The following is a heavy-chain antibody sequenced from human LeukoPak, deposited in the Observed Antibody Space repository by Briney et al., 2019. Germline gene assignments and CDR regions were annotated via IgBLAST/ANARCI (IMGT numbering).Heavy chain of an antibody. CDR3: ARSPYGDYGDNWFDP. V-gene: IGHV4-38-2*01. CDR1: GYSISSGYY. J-gene: IGHJ5*02. D-gene: IGHD4-17*01. Sequence: SETLSLTCGVSGYSISSGYYWGWIRQPPGKGLEWIGSISHSGTTYYNPSLKSRVTISVGTSKNQFSLKLSSVTAADTALYYCARSPYGDYGDNWFDPWGQGTLVTVSS. CDR2: ISHSGTT.